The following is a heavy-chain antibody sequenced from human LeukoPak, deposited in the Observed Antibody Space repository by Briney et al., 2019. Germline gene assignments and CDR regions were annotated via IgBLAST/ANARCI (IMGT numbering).Heavy chain of an antibody. V-gene: IGHV3-21*01. Sequence: GGSLRLSCAASGFTFSSSSMNWVRQAPGKGLEWVASISSRSDFIYYADSVKGRFTISRDNAKNSLYLQMNSLRAEDTAVYYCAREGSGEFDYWGQGTLVTVSS. CDR3: AREGSGEFDY. J-gene: IGHJ4*02. CDR2: ISSRSDFI. D-gene: IGHD6-25*01. CDR1: GFTFSSSS.